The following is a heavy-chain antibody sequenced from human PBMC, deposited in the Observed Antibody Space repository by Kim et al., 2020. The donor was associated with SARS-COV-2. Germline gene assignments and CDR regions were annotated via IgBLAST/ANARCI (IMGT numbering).Heavy chain of an antibody. J-gene: IGHJ5*02. D-gene: IGHD4-17*01. V-gene: IGHV1-18*01. Sequence: QKLQGRVTMTTDTSTSTAYMGLRSLRSDDTAVYYCARDLTTVTTNWFDPWGQGTLVTVSS. CDR3: ARDLTTVTTNWFDP.